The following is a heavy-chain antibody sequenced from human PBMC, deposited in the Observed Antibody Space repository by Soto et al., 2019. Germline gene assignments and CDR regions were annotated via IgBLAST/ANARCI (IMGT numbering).Heavy chain of an antibody. CDR2: ISGSGGST. V-gene: IGHV3-23*01. D-gene: IGHD6-6*01. Sequence: LRLSCAASGFTFSNYAMSWVRQAPGKGLEWVSAISGSGGSTYYADSVKGRFTISRDNSKNTLYLQMNSLRAEDTGVYYCAKVVALPYSSSSGVGWFDPWGQGTLVTVSS. CDR1: GFTFSNYA. CDR3: AKVVALPYSSSSGVGWFDP. J-gene: IGHJ5*02.